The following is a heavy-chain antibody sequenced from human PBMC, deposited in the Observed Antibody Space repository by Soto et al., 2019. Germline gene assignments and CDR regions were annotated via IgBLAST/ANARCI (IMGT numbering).Heavy chain of an antibody. CDR1: GFTFSSYA. CDR3: AKALVIVVVSFNAFDI. J-gene: IGHJ3*02. Sequence: EVQLLESGGGLVQPGGSLRLSCAASGFTFSSYAMSWVRQAPGKGLEWVSAISGSGGSTYYADSVKGRFTISRNNSKNTLYLQMNSLRAEDTAVYYCAKALVIVVVSFNAFDIWGQGTMVTVSS. V-gene: IGHV3-23*01. CDR2: ISGSGGST. D-gene: IGHD3-22*01.